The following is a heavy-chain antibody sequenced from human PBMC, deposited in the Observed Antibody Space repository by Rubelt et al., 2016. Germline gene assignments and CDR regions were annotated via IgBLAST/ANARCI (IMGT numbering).Heavy chain of an antibody. Sequence: YSMNWVRQAPGKGLEWVSYISSSSSTIYYADSVKGRFTISRDNAKNSLYLQMNSLRAEDTAVYYCARDTRDYVHDYWGRGTLVTVSS. J-gene: IGHJ4*02. CDR1: YS. CDR2: ISSSSSTI. V-gene: IGHV3-48*04. CDR3: ARDTRDYVHDY. D-gene: IGHD4-17*01.